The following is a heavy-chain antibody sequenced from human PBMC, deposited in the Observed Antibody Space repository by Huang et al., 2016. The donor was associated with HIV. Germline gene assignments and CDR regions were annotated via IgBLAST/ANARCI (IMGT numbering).Heavy chain of an antibody. CDR3: ARLPGRITMIRGVITARY. CDR2: IYYSGSA. J-gene: IGHJ4*02. CDR1: GGSIRSTNYY. Sequence: QLQLQESGPGLVKPSETLSLTCTVSGGSIRSTNYYWGWIRQPPGKGLEWTGSIYYSGSANYNPSLKRRVTIPGDTSKNHFSLSMRSVTAADTALYFGARLPGRITMIRGVITARYWGQGTLVTVSS. D-gene: IGHD3-10*01. V-gene: IGHV4-39*02.